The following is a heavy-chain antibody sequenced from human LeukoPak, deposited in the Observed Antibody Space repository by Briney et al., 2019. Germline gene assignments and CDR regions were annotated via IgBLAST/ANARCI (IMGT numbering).Heavy chain of an antibody. Sequence: PGRSLRLSCAASGFTFSSYAMHWARQAPGKGLEWVAVISYDGSNKYYADSVKGRFTISRDNSKNTLYLQMNSLKAEDTAVYYCARNLKRFLEWYYGMDVWGQGTTVTVSS. J-gene: IGHJ6*02. CDR3: ARNLKRFLEWYYGMDV. CDR1: GFTFSSYA. V-gene: IGHV3-30-3*01. D-gene: IGHD3-3*01. CDR2: ISYDGSNK.